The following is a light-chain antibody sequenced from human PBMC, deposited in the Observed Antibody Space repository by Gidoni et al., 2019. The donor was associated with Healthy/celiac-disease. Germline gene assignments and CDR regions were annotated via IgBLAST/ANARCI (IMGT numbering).Light chain of an antibody. CDR3: QQSYSTPLALT. J-gene: IGKJ4*01. V-gene: IGKV1-39*01. Sequence: DIQMTQSPSSLSASVGDRVTITCRASQSISSYLNWYQQKPGKAPKLLIYAASSLQSGVPSRFSGSGSGTDFTLIISSLQPEDFATYYCQQSYSTPLALTFGGGTKVEIK. CDR1: QSISSY. CDR2: AAS.